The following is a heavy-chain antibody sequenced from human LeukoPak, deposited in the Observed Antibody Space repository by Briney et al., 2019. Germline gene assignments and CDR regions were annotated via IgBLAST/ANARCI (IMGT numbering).Heavy chain of an antibody. CDR2: IIPILGIA. D-gene: IGHD3-16*01. CDR3: ARDGGIGPFDY. Sequence: GSSVKVSCKASGGTFSSYAISWVRQAPGQGLEWMGRIIPILGIANYAQKFQGRVTITADESTSTAYMELSSLRSEDTAVYYCARDGGIGPFDYWGQGTLVTVSS. V-gene: IGHV1-69*04. CDR1: GGTFSSYA. J-gene: IGHJ4*02.